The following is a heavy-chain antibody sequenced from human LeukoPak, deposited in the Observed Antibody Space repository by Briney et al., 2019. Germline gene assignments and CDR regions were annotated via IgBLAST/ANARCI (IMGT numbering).Heavy chain of an antibody. CDR2: ISGDGGST. Sequence: GGSLRLSCAASGFTFDDYGMHWVRQAPGKGLEWVSLISGDGGSTYYADSVKGRFTISRDNAKNSLYLQMNSLRAEDTAVYYCVRDTFSPDAFDIWGQGTMVTVSS. CDR3: VRDTFSPDAFDI. V-gene: IGHV3-43*02. J-gene: IGHJ3*02. CDR1: GFTFDDYG.